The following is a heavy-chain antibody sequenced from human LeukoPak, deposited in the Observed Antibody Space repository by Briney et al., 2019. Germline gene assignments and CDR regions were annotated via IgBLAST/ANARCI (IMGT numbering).Heavy chain of an antibody. J-gene: IGHJ4*02. V-gene: IGHV1-8*01. CDR1: GYTFTSYD. CDR3: ARDRIAAAGNDY. D-gene: IGHD6-13*01. CDR2: MNPNSGNT. Sequence: GASVKVSCKASGYTFTSYDINWVRQATGQGLEWMGWMNPNSGNTGYAQKFQGRVTMTRNTSISTAYMELSSLRSEDTAVYYCARDRIAAAGNDYWGQGTLVTVSS.